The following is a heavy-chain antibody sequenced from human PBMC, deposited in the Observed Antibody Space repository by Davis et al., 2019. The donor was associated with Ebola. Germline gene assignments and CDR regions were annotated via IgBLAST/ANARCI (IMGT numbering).Heavy chain of an antibody. Sequence: MPGGSLRLSCTVSGISLNSGDYYWSWIRQLPGKGLEWIGSIYYSGSTYYNPSLKSRVTISVDTSKNQFSLKLSSVTAADTAVYYCASSPVVYYYDSSGYYSLSYYFDYWGQGTLVTVSS. D-gene: IGHD3-22*01. CDR3: ASSPVVYYYDSSGYYSLSYYFDY. J-gene: IGHJ4*02. V-gene: IGHV4-39*01. CDR1: GISLNSGDYY. CDR2: IYYSGST.